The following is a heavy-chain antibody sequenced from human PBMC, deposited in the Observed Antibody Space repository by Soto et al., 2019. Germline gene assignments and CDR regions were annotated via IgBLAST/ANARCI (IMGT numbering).Heavy chain of an antibody. V-gene: IGHV4-59*01. D-gene: IGHD3-10*01. Sequence: QVQLQESGPGLVKPSETLSLTCTVSGGSISSYYWSWIRQPPGKGLEWIGYIYYSGSTNYNPSLQSRVTISVDTSKNQFSLKLSSVTAADTAVYYCARDYYGSGSPPLGYWGQGTRVPVSS. CDR1: GGSISSYY. CDR2: IYYSGST. CDR3: ARDYYGSGSPPLGY. J-gene: IGHJ4*02.